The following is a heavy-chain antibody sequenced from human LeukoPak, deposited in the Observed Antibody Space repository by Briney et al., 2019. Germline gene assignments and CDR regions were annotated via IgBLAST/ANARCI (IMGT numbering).Heavy chain of an antibody. J-gene: IGHJ4*02. V-gene: IGHV3-23*01. CDR2: ISGSGGNT. CDR1: GFTFSSYS. D-gene: IGHD3-22*01. CDR3: FGGSGYNSDY. Sequence: GGSLRLSCAASGFTFSSYSMNWVRQAPGKGLEWVSLISGSGGNTYYADSVKGRFTISRDNSKNTLYLQMNSLRAEDTALYSCFGGSGYNSDYWGQGTLVTVSP.